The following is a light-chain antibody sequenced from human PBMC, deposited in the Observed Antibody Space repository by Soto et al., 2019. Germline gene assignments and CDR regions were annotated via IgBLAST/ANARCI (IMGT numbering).Light chain of an antibody. Sequence: IVLTQSQGTLSFSPGERATLACRASQSLSRNSLAWYQQNSGQAPRLLIYAASNKFTGIPDRFSVSGSVTDVTLTICKLEPEYFAVYHCQQYGSEPRTFGQGTNLEI. CDR2: AAS. CDR3: QQYGSEPRT. J-gene: IGKJ1*01. V-gene: IGKV3-20*01. CDR1: QSLSRNS.